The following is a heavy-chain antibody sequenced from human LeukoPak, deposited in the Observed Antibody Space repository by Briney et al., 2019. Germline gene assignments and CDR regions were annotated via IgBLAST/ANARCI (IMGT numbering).Heavy chain of an antibody. D-gene: IGHD3-10*01. CDR3: ARDRFQSGALNWFDP. CDR1: GDSISSGDYY. J-gene: IGHJ5*02. Sequence: ASETLSLTCTVSGDSISSGDYYWSWIRQPAGKGLEWIGRISSSGSTNYNPSLKSRVTISVDTSKNQFSLKLSSVTAADTAVYYCARDRFQSGALNWFDPWGQGTLVTVSS. V-gene: IGHV4-61*02. CDR2: ISSSGST.